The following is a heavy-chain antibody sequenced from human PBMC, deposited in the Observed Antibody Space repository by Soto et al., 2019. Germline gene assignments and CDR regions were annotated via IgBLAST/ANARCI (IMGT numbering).Heavy chain of an antibody. CDR3: ARGRKYYYDSSGPGPMDV. J-gene: IGHJ6*02. Sequence: GGSLRLSCAASGFTFSSYWMHWVRQAPGKGLVWVSRINSDGSSTSYADSVKGRFTISRDNAKNTLYLQMNSLRAEDTAVYYCARGRKYYYDSSGPGPMDVWGQGTTVTVSS. D-gene: IGHD3-22*01. CDR1: GFTFSSYW. CDR2: INSDGSST. V-gene: IGHV3-74*01.